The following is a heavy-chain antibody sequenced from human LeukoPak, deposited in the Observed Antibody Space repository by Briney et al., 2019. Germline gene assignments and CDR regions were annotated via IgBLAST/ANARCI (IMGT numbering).Heavy chain of an antibody. V-gene: IGHV4-34*01. J-gene: IGHJ3*02. CDR1: GGSLSGYY. D-gene: IGHD6-19*01. CDR3: ARGASVVAGSDDAFDI. Sequence: SETLSLTCAVYGGSLSGYYWSWIRQPPGKGLEWIGEINHSGSTNYNPSLKSRVTISVDTSKNQFSLKLSSVTAADTAVYYCARGASVVAGSDDAFDIWGQGTMVTVSS. CDR2: INHSGST.